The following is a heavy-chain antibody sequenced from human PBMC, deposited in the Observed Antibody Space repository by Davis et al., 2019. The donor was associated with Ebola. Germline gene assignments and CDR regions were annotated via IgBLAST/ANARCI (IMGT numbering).Heavy chain of an antibody. D-gene: IGHD1-26*01. CDR3: ASDETGATTGSFDY. J-gene: IGHJ4*02. CDR2: IYYSGST. Sequence: SETLSLTCTVSGGSISSSSYYWGWIRQPPGKGLEWIGSIYYSGSTYYNPSLQSRVTISVDTSKNQFSLKLSSVTAADTAVYYCASDETGATTGSFDYWGQGTLVTVSS. CDR1: GGSISSSSYY. V-gene: IGHV4-39*01.